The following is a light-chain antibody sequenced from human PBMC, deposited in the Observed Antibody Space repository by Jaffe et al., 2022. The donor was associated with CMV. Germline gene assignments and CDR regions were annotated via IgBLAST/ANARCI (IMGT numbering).Light chain of an antibody. CDR2: GAS. J-gene: IGKJ2*01. Sequence: EIVLTQSPGTLSLSPGERATLSCRASQSVSSSYLAWYQQNPGQAPRLLIFGASSRATGIPDRFSGSGSGPDFTLTISRLEPEDFAVYYCQQYGSSPMYTFGQGTKLEIK. CDR3: QQYGSSPMYT. CDR1: QSVSSSY. V-gene: IGKV3-20*01.